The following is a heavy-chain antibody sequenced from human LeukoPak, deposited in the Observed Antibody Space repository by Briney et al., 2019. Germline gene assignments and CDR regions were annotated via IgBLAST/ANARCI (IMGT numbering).Heavy chain of an antibody. CDR2: IYPGDSDT. V-gene: IGHV5-51*01. Sequence: GESLKISCKGSGYSFTSYWIGWVRQMPGKGLECMGIIYPGDSDTRYSPSFQGQVTISADKSISTAYLQWSSLKASDTAMYYCARTGDVAVDYFDYWGQGTLVTVSS. D-gene: IGHD2-21*01. CDR3: ARTGDVAVDYFDY. J-gene: IGHJ4*02. CDR1: GYSFTSYW.